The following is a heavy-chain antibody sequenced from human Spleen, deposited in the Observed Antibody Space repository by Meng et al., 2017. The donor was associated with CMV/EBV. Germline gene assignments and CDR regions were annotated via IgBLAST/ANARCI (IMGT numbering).Heavy chain of an antibody. J-gene: IGHJ4*02. CDR3: ARGGILYRTASYFDF. V-gene: IGHV1-69*15. CDR2: IIPVFGTA. D-gene: IGHD2/OR15-2a*01. CDR1: GYSFTSYY. Sequence: SGYSFTSYYMHWVRQDPGQGLEWMGNIIPVFGTANSAQKFQDRVTITADESTRTVYMEVNSLRSEDTAIYYCARGGILYRTASYFDFWGLGTLVTVSS.